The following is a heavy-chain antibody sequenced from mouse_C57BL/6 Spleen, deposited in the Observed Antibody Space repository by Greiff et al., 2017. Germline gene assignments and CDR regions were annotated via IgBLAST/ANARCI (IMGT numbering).Heavy chain of an antibody. D-gene: IGHD1-1*01. V-gene: IGHV1-80*01. CDR1: GYAFSSYW. CDR2: IYPGDGDT. Sequence: VQLQQSGAELVKPGASVKISCKASGYAFSSYWMHWVKQRPGKGLEWIGQIYPGDGDTNYNGKFKGKATLTADKSSSTAYMQLSSLTSEDSAVYFWARKENYYGFFDDWGQGTTLTVSS. CDR3: ARKENYYGFFDD. J-gene: IGHJ2*01.